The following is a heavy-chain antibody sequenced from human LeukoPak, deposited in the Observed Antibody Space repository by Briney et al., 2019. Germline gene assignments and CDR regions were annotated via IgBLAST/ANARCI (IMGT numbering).Heavy chain of an antibody. CDR3: ARYIMPGPSGWFDP. CDR1: GGSISSGGYY. J-gene: IGHJ5*02. V-gene: IGHV4-31*03. CDR2: IYYSGST. D-gene: IGHD2-2*01. Sequence: SQTLALTCTVSGGSISSGGYYWSWIRQHPGKGLEWIGYIYYSGSTYYNPSLKSRLTISVDTSKNQFSLKLSSVTAADTAVYYCARYIMPGPSGWFDPWGQGTLVTVSS.